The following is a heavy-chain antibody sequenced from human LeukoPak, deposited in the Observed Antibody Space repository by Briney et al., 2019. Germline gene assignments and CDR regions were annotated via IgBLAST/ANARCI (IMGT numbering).Heavy chain of an antibody. CDR1: GYTFTSYY. D-gene: IGHD6-13*01. CDR3: ARGFGSSGDP. CDR2: INPSGGST. J-gene: IGHJ5*02. V-gene: IGHV1-46*01. Sequence: GASVKVSCKASGYTFTSYYMHWVRQAPGEGLEWMGIINPSGGSTSYAQKFQGRVTITADKSTSTAYMELSSLRSEDTAVYYCARGFGSSGDPWGQGTLVTVSS.